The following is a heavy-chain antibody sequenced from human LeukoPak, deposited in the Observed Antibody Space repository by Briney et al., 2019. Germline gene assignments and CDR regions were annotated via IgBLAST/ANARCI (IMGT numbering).Heavy chain of an antibody. D-gene: IGHD3-10*01. V-gene: IGHV4-61*01. Sequence: SQTLSLTCTVSGGSISSGNYFWSWIRQPPGKGLEWIAYISYSGTTDYNPSLKSRVTVSLDTSRNQVSLKLSSVTAADTAVYFCARMNYGDFHHWGQGTLVLVSS. J-gene: IGHJ1*01. CDR2: ISYSGTT. CDR1: GGSISSGNYF. CDR3: ARMNYGDFHH.